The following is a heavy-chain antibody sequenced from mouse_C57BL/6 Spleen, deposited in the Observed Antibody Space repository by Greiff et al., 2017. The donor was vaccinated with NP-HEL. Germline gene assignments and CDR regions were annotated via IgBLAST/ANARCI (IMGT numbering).Heavy chain of an antibody. D-gene: IGHD2-2*01. Sequence: EVKVEESGGGLVKPGGSLKLSCAASGFTFSSYAMSWVRQTPEKRLEWVATISDGGSYTYYPDNVKGRFTISRDNAKNNLYLQMSHLKSEDTAMYYCARGYDEGFAYWGQGTLVTVSA. J-gene: IGHJ3*01. V-gene: IGHV5-4*03. CDR3: ARGYDEGFAY. CDR1: GFTFSSYA. CDR2: ISDGGSYT.